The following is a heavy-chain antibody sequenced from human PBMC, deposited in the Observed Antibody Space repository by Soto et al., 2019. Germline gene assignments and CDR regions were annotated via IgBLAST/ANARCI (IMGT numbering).Heavy chain of an antibody. J-gene: IGHJ6*02. V-gene: IGHV2-26*01. CDR2: IFSNDEK. Sequence: QVTLKESGPVLVKPTETLTLTCTVSGFSLSNARMGVSWIRQPPGKALEWLAHIFSNDEKSYSTSLKSRLTISKDTSKSQVVLTMIIMDPVDTATYYCARIYLVLSYYGMDVWGQGTTVTVSS. D-gene: IGHD3-10*01. CDR1: GFSLSNARMG. CDR3: ARIYLVLSYYGMDV.